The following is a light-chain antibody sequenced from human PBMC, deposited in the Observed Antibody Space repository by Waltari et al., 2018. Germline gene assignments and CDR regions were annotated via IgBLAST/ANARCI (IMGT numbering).Light chain of an antibody. V-gene: IGKV3-11*01. J-gene: IGKJ2*01. Sequence: EIVLTQSPATLSLSPGERATLSCRASQSVSSYLAWYQQKPGQAPRLLIYDAFNRDTGSPARFSGSGSGTDFTRTISSLEPEDFAVYYCQLRINWPPAYTFGQGTKLEI. CDR1: QSVSSY. CDR3: QLRINWPPAYT. CDR2: DAF.